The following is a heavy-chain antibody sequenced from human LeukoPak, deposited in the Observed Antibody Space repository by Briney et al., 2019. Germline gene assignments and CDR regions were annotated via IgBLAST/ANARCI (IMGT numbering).Heavy chain of an antibody. D-gene: IGHD3-3*01. CDR1: SGSISTSNYY. CDR2: IFYSGST. J-gene: IGHJ5*02. Sequence: SETLSLTCTVSSGSISTSNYYWGWVRQPPGKALEWIGNIFYSGSTNYNPSLRSRVTISVDTSKNQFSLKLSSVTAADTAVYYCARDESGIGWFDPWGQGTLVTVSS. V-gene: IGHV4-39*07. CDR3: ARDESGIGWFDP.